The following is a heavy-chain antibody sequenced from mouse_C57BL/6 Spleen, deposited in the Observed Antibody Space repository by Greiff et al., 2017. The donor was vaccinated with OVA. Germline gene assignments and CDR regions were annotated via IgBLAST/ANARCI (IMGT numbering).Heavy chain of an antibody. D-gene: IGHD2-2*01. CDR1: GYTFTSYW. CDR3: ARFYYGYDVNAMDY. Sequence: QVQLQQPGAELVKPGASVKLSCKASGYTFTSYWMQWVKQRPGQGLEWIGEIDPSDSYTNYNQKFKGKATLTVDTSSSTAYMQLSSLTSEDSAVYYCARFYYGYDVNAMDYWGQGTSVTVSS. J-gene: IGHJ4*01. CDR2: IDPSDSYT. V-gene: IGHV1-50*01.